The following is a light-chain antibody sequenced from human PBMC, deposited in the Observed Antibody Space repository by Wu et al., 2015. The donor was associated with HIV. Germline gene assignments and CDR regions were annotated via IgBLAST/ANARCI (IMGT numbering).Light chain of an antibody. J-gene: IGKJ1*01. CDR2: GAS. CDR3: RQSGRSPPT. V-gene: IGKV3-20*01. Sequence: EIVLTQSPGTLSLSPGERATLSCRASQTISSTYFAWYQQKPGQAPRLLIYGASKRATGTPDRFSGSGSGADFTLTISRLDPEDFAVYYCRQSGRSPPTFGQGTKVEIK. CDR1: QTISSTY.